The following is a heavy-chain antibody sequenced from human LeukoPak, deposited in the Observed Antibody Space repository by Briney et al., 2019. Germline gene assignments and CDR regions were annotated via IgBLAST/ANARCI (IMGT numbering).Heavy chain of an antibody. J-gene: IGHJ4*02. V-gene: IGHV3-23*01. D-gene: IGHD2-8*02. CDR2: FDGNGPNT. Sequence: GGSLRHSCAASGFTFSSXXMTWVLQAPGNGLEXVSXFDGNGPNTYYADSVKGRWTISRDNSRNTLYLEMNSLRPEDTAIYYCAKPRTTGLGWAQFDYCGQGSLVTVSS. CDR3: AKPRTTGLGWAQFDY. CDR1: GFTFSSXX.